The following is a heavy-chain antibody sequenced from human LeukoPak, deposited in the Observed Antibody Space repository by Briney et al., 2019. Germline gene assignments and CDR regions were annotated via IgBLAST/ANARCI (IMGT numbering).Heavy chain of an antibody. CDR3: ARVFGDDYGDDWSDP. V-gene: IGHV3-74*01. D-gene: IGHD4-17*01. CDR1: GFTFSSYW. J-gene: IGHJ5*02. Sequence: HTGGSLRLSCAASGFTFSSYWMHWVRQAPGKGLVWVSRINSDGSSTSYADSVKGRFTISRDNAKNTLYLQMNSLRAEDTAVYYCARVFGDDYGDDWSDPWGQGTLVTVSS. CDR2: INSDGSST.